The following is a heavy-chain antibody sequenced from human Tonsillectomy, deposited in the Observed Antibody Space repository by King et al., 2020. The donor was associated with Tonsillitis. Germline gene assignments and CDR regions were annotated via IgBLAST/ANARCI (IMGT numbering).Heavy chain of an antibody. CDR1: GFSFISYG. CDR2: VSYDGSDK. D-gene: IGHD2-2*03. Sequence: VQLVESGGGVVQPGRSLRLSCAASGFSFISYGMNWVRQAPGKGLEWVAVVSYDGSDKYYVDSVKGRFTISRDNSKNTRYLQMNSLRVEDTAVYYCARGLLDFAYGGQGTLVTVSS. V-gene: IGHV3-33*05. CDR3: ARGLLDFAY. J-gene: IGHJ4*02.